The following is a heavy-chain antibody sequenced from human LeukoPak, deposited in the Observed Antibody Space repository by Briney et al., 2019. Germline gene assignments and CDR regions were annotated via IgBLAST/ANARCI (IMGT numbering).Heavy chain of an antibody. J-gene: IGHJ4*02. CDR3: ARDRSSTWYGGIDY. D-gene: IGHD6-13*01. Sequence: ASVKVSCKASGYTFTSYSVHWVRQAPGQRLEWKGWINAGNGNTEYSQNFQGRVTITRDTSASTSYMELRSLRFEDTAVYYCARDRSSTWYGGIDYWGQGTLVTASS. CDR2: INAGNGNT. CDR1: GYTFTSYS. V-gene: IGHV1-3*01.